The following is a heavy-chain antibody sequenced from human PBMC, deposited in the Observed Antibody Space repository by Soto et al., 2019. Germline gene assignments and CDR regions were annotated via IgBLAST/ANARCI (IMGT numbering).Heavy chain of an antibody. J-gene: IGHJ4*02. CDR2: IIPILGIA. CDR3: ARDDSGFSGSHYIDYFNY. Sequence: SVKVSCKASGGTFSSYTISWVRQAPGQGLEWMGRIIPILGIANYAQKFQGRVTITADKSTGTAYMQLSSLTSEDTAVYYCARDDSGFSGSHYIDYFNYWGQGALVTVSS. D-gene: IGHD1-26*01. V-gene: IGHV1-69*04. CDR1: GGTFSSYT.